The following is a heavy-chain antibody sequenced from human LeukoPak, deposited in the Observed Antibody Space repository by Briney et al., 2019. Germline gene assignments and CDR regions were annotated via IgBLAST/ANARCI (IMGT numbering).Heavy chain of an antibody. CDR2: IYYSGST. CDR1: GGSISSSSYY. J-gene: IGHJ4*02. CDR3: ARRSIPAYFGFDY. D-gene: IGHD2-2*01. V-gene: IGHV4-39*07. Sequence: SETLSLTCTVSGGSISSSSYYWGWIRQPPGKGLEWIGSIYYSGSTYYNPSLKSRVTISVDTSKNQFSLKLSSVTAADTAVYYCARRSIPAYFGFDYWGQGTLVTVSS.